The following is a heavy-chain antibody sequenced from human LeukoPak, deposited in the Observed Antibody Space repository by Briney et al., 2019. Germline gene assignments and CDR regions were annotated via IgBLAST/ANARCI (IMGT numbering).Heavy chain of an antibody. CDR1: GFTFGDTW. D-gene: IGHD3-16*01. CDR3: AKDAQPRSRWFDP. J-gene: IGHJ5*02. CDR2: IKQDGSEK. Sequence: GGSLRLSCAASGFTFGDTWMNWVRQVPGQGLEWVANIKQDGSEKYYVDSVKGRFTISRDNAKNSLYLQMNTLRAEDTAMYYCAKDAQPRSRWFDPWGQGTLVTVSS. V-gene: IGHV3-7*03.